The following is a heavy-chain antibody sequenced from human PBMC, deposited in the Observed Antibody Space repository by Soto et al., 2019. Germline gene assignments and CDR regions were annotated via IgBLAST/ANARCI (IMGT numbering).Heavy chain of an antibody. Sequence: GASVKVSCKASGYTFTSYGISWVRQAPGQGLEWMGWISAYNGNTNYAQKLQGRVTMTTDTSTSTAYMELRSLRSDDTAVYYCAREYSGYDLHLGYYGMDVWGQGTTVTVSS. J-gene: IGHJ6*02. CDR2: ISAYNGNT. D-gene: IGHD5-12*01. CDR3: AREYSGYDLHLGYYGMDV. V-gene: IGHV1-18*01. CDR1: GYTFTSYG.